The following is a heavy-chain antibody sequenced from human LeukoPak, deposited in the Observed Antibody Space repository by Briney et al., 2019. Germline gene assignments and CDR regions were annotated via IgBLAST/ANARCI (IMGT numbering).Heavy chain of an antibody. J-gene: IGHJ4*02. CDR1: GYTFTGYY. V-gene: IGHV1-2*04. D-gene: IGHD5-12*01. CDR3: AREGVSGDQAPYFDY. Sequence: GASVKVSCKASGYTFTGYYMNWVRQAPGQGLEWMGWINPNSGGTNYAQKFQGWVTMTRDTSISTAYMELSRLRSDDTAVYCCAREGVSGDQAPYFDYWGQGTLVTVSS. CDR2: INPNSGGT.